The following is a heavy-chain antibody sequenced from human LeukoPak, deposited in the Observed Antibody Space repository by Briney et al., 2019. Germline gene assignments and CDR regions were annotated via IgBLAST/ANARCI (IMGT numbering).Heavy chain of an antibody. CDR3: AKDGSWYSSSPNWFDP. CDR2: SSGSGGST. J-gene: IGHJ5*02. Sequence: PGGSLRLSCAASGFTFSSYAMSWVSQAPGKGLESVSGSSGSGGSTYYADSVKGRFTISRDNSKNTLYLQMNSLRAEDTAVYYCAKDGSWYSSSPNWFDPWGQGTLVSVSS. V-gene: IGHV3-23*01. D-gene: IGHD6-19*01. CDR1: GFTFSSYA.